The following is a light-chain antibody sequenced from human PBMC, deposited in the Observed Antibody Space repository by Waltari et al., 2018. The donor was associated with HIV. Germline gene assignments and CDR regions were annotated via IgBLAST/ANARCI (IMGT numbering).Light chain of an antibody. V-gene: IGLV3-25*03. Sequence: SYALTQPPPVSVSPGQTAGITCSGDVLSRQYTYWYRQKPGQAPVMVIYRDTERPSVIPGRFAGSKSGTTVTLTSGGVQAEDEADYYCQSADNSGPHVVFGGGTTLTVL. CDR1: VLSRQY. CDR3: QSADNSGPHVV. J-gene: IGLJ2*01. CDR2: RDT.